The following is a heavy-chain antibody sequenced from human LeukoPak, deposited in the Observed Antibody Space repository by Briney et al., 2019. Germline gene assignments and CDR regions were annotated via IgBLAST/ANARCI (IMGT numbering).Heavy chain of an antibody. CDR3: VRAGPGALFGFDI. J-gene: IGHJ3*02. D-gene: IGHD3-16*01. CDR1: GGPINSGDYY. CDR2: IYYSGST. V-gene: IGHV4-30-4*01. Sequence: SETLSLTCTVSGGPINSGDYYWSWIRQAPGRGLEWIGYIYYSGSTDYNASLKSRVTISIDTSKNQFSLKLSSVTAADTAVYYCVRAGPGALFGFDIWGQGTTVTVSS.